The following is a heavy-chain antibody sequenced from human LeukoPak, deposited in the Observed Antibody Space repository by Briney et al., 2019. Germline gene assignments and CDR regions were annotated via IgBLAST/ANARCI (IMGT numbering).Heavy chain of an antibody. CDR1: GFTFSSYA. Sequence: GGSLRLSCAASGFTFSSYAMHWVRQAPGKGLEWVSSISSSSSYIYYADSVKGRFTISRDNAKNSLYLQMNSLRAEDTAVYYCARDLDCSGGSCYRGSSDYYYYGMDVWGQGTTVTVSS. CDR3: ARDLDCSGGSCYRGSSDYYYYGMDV. V-gene: IGHV3-21*01. CDR2: ISSSSSYI. J-gene: IGHJ6*02. D-gene: IGHD2-15*01.